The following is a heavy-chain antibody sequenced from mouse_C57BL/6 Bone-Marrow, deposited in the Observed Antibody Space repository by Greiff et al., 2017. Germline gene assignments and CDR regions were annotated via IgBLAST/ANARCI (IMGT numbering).Heavy chain of an antibody. CDR3: ARVGDDYDDPAWFAY. CDR2: IYPGDGDT. J-gene: IGHJ3*01. V-gene: IGHV1-82*01. D-gene: IGHD2-4*01. CDR1: GYAFSSSW. Sequence: QVQLQQSGPELVKPGASVKISCKASGYAFSSSWMNWVKQRPGKGLEWIGRIYPGDGDTNYNGKFKGKATLTADKSSSTAYMQLSSLTSEDSAVYFCARVGDDYDDPAWFAYWGQGTLVTVSA.